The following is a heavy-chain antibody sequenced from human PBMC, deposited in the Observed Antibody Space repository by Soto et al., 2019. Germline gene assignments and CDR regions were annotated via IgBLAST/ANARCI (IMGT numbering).Heavy chain of an antibody. D-gene: IGHD6-6*01. CDR1: GFSLSNPRMG. CDR2: IFSNDAN. V-gene: IGHV2-26*01. CDR3: ASLDYSRSQLDY. J-gene: IGHJ4*02. Sequence: SGPTLVNPTETLTLTCTVSGFSLSNPRMGVSWIRQPPGKALEWLAHIFSNDANSSSTSLKSRLTISKDTSKSQVVLTMANMDPVDTATYPCASLDYSRSQLDYWGQGTLVTVSS.